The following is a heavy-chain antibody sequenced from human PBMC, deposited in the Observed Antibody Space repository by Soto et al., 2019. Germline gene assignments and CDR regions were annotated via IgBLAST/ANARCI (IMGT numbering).Heavy chain of an antibody. CDR2: IYYSGST. CDR3: ATCSSTSGFYY. V-gene: IGHV4-31*03. Sequence: SETLSLTCTFSGCSISSGGYYWSWIRQHPGKGLEWIGYIYYSGSTYYNPSLKSRVTISVDTSKNQFSLKLSSVTAADTAVYYCATCSSTSGFYYWGQGTLVTVSS. D-gene: IGHD2-2*01. CDR1: GCSISSGGYY. J-gene: IGHJ4*02.